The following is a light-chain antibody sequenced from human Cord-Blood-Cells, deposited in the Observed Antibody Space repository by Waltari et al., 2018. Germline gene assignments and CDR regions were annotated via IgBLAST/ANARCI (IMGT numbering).Light chain of an antibody. CDR3: SSYTSSSTLVV. Sequence: QSALTQPPSVSGSPGQSVTISSTGTSRDVGSSNRVSWYQQPPGTAPKLMIYDVSNRPSGVSNRFSGSKSGNTASLTISGLQAEDEADYYCSSYTSSSTLVVFGGGTKLTVL. J-gene: IGLJ2*01. V-gene: IGLV2-18*02. CDR2: DVS. CDR1: SRDVGSSNR.